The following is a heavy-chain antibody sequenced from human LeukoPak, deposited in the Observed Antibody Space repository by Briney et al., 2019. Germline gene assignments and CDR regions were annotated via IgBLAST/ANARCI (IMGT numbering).Heavy chain of an antibody. CDR2: LYYSGST. D-gene: IGHD5-24*01. Sequence: PSQTLSLTCTVSGGSISSYSWSWIRQPPGQGLEWIGYLYYSGSTNYNPSLKSRVTMSVDTSKNQVSLKLSSVTAADTAVYYCARVPRDGYNFDYWGQGTLVTVSS. J-gene: IGHJ4*02. CDR1: GGSISSYS. CDR3: ARVPRDGYNFDY. V-gene: IGHV4-59*01.